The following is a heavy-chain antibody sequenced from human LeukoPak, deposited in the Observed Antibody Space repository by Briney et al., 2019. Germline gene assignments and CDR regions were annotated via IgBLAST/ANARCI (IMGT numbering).Heavy chain of an antibody. CDR2: INHSGST. Sequence: SETLSLTCAVYGGSFSGYYWSWIRQPPGKGLEWIGEINHSGSTNYNPSLKSRVTISVDTSKNQFSLKLSSVTAADTAVYYCARVPLGVATSGVYFDYWAREPWSPSPQ. D-gene: IGHD5-12*01. V-gene: IGHV4-34*01. CDR1: GGSFSGYY. J-gene: IGHJ4*02. CDR3: ARVPLGVATSGVYFDY.